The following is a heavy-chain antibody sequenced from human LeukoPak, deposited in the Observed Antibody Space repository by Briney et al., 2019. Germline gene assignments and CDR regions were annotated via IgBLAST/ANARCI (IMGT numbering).Heavy chain of an antibody. D-gene: IGHD7-27*01. Sequence: GATVKIFCQVSGYTFTDYYMHWVQQAPGKGLEWMGLVDPEDGETIYAEKFQGRVTITADTTTDTAYTELSSPRSEDTAAYYCATLSVLGRANRNWFDPWGQGTLVTVSS. CDR1: GYTFTDYY. CDR3: ATLSVLGRANRNWFDP. J-gene: IGHJ5*02. V-gene: IGHV1-69-2*01. CDR2: VDPEDGET.